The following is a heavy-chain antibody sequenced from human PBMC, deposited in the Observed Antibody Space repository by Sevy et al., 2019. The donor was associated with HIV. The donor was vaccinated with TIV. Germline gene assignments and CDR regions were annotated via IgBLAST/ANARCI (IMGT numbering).Heavy chain of an antibody. V-gene: IGHV4-34*01. CDR3: ATRRGHLSFDY. CDR1: GGSFSGYY. CDR2: INHGGST. Sequence: SETLSLTCVVYGGSFSGYYWSWIRQPPGKGLEWIGEINHGGSTNYNPSLKSRDTISADTSKNQFSLKLSSVTAADTAVYYCATRRGHLSFDYWGQGTLVTVSS. J-gene: IGHJ4*02.